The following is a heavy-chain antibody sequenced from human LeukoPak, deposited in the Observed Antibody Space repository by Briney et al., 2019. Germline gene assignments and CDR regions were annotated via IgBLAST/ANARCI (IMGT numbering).Heavy chain of an antibody. CDR3: VRDSFDGTYYRGFDY. V-gene: IGHV3-74*01. CDR2: ISDDGRRT. D-gene: IGHD1-26*01. J-gene: IGHJ4*02. CDR1: GFMFNGYW. Sequence: RPGGSLRLSCAGSGFMFNGYWMHWVRQVPGKGLVWVARISDDGRRTTYADFVKGRFTISRGNAKNTLYLQMNSLRAGDTALYYCVRDSFDGTYYRGFDYWGQGTLVTVSS.